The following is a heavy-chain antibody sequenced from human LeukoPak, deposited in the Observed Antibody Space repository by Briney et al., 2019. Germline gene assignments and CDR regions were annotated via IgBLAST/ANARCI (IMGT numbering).Heavy chain of an antibody. CDR3: AKERGSSWYEMGYYYYYYMDV. CDR1: GFTFSSYG. CDR2: IRYDGSNK. V-gene: IGHV3-30*02. Sequence: GGSLRLSCAASGFTFSSYGMHWVRQAPGKGLEWVAFIRYDGSNKYYADSVKGRFTISRDNSKNTLYLQMNSLRAEDTAVYYCAKERGSSWYEMGYYYYYYMDVWGKGTTATISS. J-gene: IGHJ6*03. D-gene: IGHD6-13*01.